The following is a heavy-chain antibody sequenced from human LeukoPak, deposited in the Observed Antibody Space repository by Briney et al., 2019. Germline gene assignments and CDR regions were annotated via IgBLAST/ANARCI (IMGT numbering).Heavy chain of an antibody. Sequence: SETLSLTCTVSGGSISSYYGSWIRQPPGKGLEWIGYIYYSGSTNYNPSLKSRVTISVDTSKNQFSLKLSSVTAADTAVYYCAREYQLRMDVWGQGTTVTVSS. V-gene: IGHV4-59*01. CDR1: GGSISSYY. J-gene: IGHJ6*02. D-gene: IGHD2-2*01. CDR3: AREYQLRMDV. CDR2: IYYSGST.